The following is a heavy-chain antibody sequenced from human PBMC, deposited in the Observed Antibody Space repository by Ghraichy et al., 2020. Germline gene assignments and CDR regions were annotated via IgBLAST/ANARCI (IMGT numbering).Heavy chain of an antibody. Sequence: GGSLRLSCAASGFTFSSYAMSWVRQAPGKGLEWVSAISDSGGRTFYADSVKGRFTISRDNSKNTLYLQMNSRRGEDTAVYYCAKDRRRDYDFRSGSSEFDPWGQGTLVTVSS. D-gene: IGHD3-3*01. CDR2: ISDSGGRT. V-gene: IGHV3-23*01. CDR1: GFTFSSYA. CDR3: AKDRRRDYDFRSGSSEFDP. J-gene: IGHJ5*02.